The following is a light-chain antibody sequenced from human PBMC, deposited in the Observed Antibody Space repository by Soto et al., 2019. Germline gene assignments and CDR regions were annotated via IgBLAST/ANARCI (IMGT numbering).Light chain of an antibody. J-gene: IGKJ1*01. CDR3: HQFGSSPPRT. V-gene: IGKV3-20*01. CDR1: QSVTSSS. CDR2: GTS. Sequence: EIVLTQSPGTLSLSPGERATLSCRASQSVTSSSLAWYQQKSGQAPRLLIYGTSNRATGIPDRFSGSGSGTQFTLTISRLEPEDFALSYCHQFGSSPPRTFCQATKLEIK.